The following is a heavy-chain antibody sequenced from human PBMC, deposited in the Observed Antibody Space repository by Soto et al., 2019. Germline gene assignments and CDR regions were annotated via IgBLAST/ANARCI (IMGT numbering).Heavy chain of an antibody. CDR2: INPSGGST. J-gene: IGHJ6*02. D-gene: IGHD3-9*01. Sequence: GASVKVSCKASGYTFTSYYMHWVRQAPGQGLEWMGIINPSGGSTSYAQKFQGRVTMTRDTSTSTVYMELSSLRSEDTAVYYCARDEADPIREYYYYYYGMDVWGQGTTVTVSS. CDR1: GYTFTSYY. V-gene: IGHV1-46*01. CDR3: ARDEADPIREYYYYYYGMDV.